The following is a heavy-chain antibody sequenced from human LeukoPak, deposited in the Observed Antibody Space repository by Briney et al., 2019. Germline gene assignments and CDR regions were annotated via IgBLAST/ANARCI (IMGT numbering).Heavy chain of an antibody. Sequence: GGSLRLSCAASGFTFSSYAMHWVRQAPGKGLEWVAVISYDGSNKYYADSVKGRFTISRDNSKNTLYLQMNSLRAEDTAVYYCASLDTAMVTSWGQGTLVTVYS. V-gene: IGHV3-30*04. D-gene: IGHD5-18*01. CDR1: GFTFSSYA. CDR3: ASLDTAMVTS. J-gene: IGHJ4*02. CDR2: ISYDGSNK.